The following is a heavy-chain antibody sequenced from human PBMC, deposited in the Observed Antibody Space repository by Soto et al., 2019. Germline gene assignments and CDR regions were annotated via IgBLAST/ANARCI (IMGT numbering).Heavy chain of an antibody. V-gene: IGHV3-23*01. CDR3: AYRTGFDY. CDR1: GFTFSTYD. CDR2: IAASGRNA. Sequence: PGGALRLSCAASGFTFSTYDMSWARQAPWKGLEWVSTIAASGRNADYADSVKGRFTISRDNSKNTLYLRMNSLIAEDTAVYYCAYRTGFDYWGQGALVTVSS. J-gene: IGHJ4*02.